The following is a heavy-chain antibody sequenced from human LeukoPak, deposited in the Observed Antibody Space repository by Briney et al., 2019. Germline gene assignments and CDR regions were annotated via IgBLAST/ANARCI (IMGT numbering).Heavy chain of an antibody. D-gene: IGHD3-3*01. Sequence: PGGSLRLSCAASGFTFSNFGMNWVRQAPGKGLEWVSSISSKGHYIYYADSVKGRFTISRDNAKNSLYLQMNNLRAEDSAVYYCARQYYDFWSGFYTADYYFDYWGQGTLVTVSS. V-gene: IGHV3-21*01. CDR3: ARQYYDFWSGFYTADYYFDY. J-gene: IGHJ4*02. CDR2: ISSKGHYI. CDR1: GFTFSNFG.